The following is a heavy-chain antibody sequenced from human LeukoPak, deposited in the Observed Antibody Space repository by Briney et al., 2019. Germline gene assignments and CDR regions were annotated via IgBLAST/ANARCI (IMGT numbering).Heavy chain of an antibody. CDR1: GYTFTGYY. CDR3: ARGSSSWYLSSDY. V-gene: IGHV1-2*02. Sequence: ASVKVSCKASGYTFTGYYMHWVRQAPGQGLEWMGWINPNSGGTNYAQKLQGRVTMTRDTSISTAYMELSRLRSDDTAVYYCARGSSSWYLSSDYWGQGTLVTVSS. CDR2: INPNSGGT. J-gene: IGHJ4*02. D-gene: IGHD6-13*01.